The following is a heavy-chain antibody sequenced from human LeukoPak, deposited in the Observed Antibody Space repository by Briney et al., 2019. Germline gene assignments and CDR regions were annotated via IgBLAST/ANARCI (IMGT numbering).Heavy chain of an antibody. V-gene: IGHV3-21*01. CDR3: ARLRTTGTFDY. Sequence: GGSLRLSCAASGFTFSSYSMNWVRQAPGKGLEWVSSISSSSSYIYYADSVKGRFTISRDNAKNSLYLQMNSLRAEDTALYYRARLRTTGTFDYWGQGTLVTVSP. CDR2: ISSSSSYI. D-gene: IGHD1-1*01. J-gene: IGHJ4*02. CDR1: GFTFSSYS.